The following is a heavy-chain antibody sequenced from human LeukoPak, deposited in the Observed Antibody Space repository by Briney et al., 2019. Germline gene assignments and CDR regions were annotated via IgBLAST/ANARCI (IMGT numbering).Heavy chain of an antibody. J-gene: IGHJ4*02. CDR3: ARVGYDILTGLADNFDY. CDR2: ISSSGSTI. D-gene: IGHD3-9*01. V-gene: IGHV3-11*01. CDR1: GFTFSDYY. Sequence: GGSLRLSCAASGFTFSDYYMSWIRQAPGKGLEWVSYISSSGSTINYADSVKGRFTISRDNAKNSLYLQMNSLGAEDTAVYYCARVGYDILTGLADNFDYWGQGTLVTVSS.